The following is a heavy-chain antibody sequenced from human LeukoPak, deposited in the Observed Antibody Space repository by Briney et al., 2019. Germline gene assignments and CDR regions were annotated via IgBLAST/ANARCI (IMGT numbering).Heavy chain of an antibody. J-gene: IGHJ4*02. D-gene: IGHD5-24*01. CDR2: ISGSGGST. V-gene: IGHV3-23*01. CDR1: GFTFSSYW. CDR3: ANGGLTDGYNIRSWY. Sequence: GGSLRLSCAASGFTFSSYWMSWVRQAPGKGLEWVSAISGSGGSTYYADSVKGRFTISRDNSKNTLYLQMNSLRAEDTAVYYCANGGLTDGYNIRSWYWGQGTLVTVSS.